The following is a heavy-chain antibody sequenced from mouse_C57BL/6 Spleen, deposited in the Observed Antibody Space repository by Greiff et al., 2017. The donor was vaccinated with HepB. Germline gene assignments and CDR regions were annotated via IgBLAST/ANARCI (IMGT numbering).Heavy chain of an antibody. Sequence: EVQLMESGGGLVKPVGSLKLSCAASGFTFSDYGMHWVRQAPEKGLEWVAYISSGSSTIYYADTVKGRFTISRDNAKNTLFLQMTSLRSEDTAMYYCARNDYLYDFDYWGQGTTLTVSS. J-gene: IGHJ2*01. D-gene: IGHD2-4*01. V-gene: IGHV5-17*01. CDR2: ISSGSSTI. CDR1: GFTFSDYG. CDR3: ARNDYLYDFDY.